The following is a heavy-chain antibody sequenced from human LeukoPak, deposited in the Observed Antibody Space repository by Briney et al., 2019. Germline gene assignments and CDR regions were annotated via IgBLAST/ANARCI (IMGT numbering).Heavy chain of an antibody. CDR2: IKQDGSEK. Sequence: GGSLRLSCAASGFTFSSYWMSWVRQAPGKGLEGVANIKQDGSEKYYVDSVKGRFTISRDNAKNSLYLQMNSLRAEDTAVYYCARSPPLWNGDAFDIWGQGTMVTVSS. V-gene: IGHV3-7*01. D-gene: IGHD1-1*01. J-gene: IGHJ3*02. CDR3: ARSPPLWNGDAFDI. CDR1: GFTFSSYW.